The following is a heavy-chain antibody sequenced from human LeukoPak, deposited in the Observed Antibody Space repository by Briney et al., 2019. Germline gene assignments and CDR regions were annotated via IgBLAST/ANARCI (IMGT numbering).Heavy chain of an antibody. Sequence: SVKVSCKVSGYTLTELSMHWVRQAPGKGLEWMGGIIPIVGTTNYAQMFQGRVTITADESTSTAYMELSSLRSEDTAVYYCARGGYYYDSSGYSHLPDYWGQGTLVTV. CDR3: ARGGYYYDSSGYSHLPDY. CDR1: GYTLTELS. D-gene: IGHD3-22*01. J-gene: IGHJ4*02. CDR2: IIPIVGTT. V-gene: IGHV1-69*13.